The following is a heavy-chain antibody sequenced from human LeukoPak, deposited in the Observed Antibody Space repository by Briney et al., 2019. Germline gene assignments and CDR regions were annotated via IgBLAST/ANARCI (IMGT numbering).Heavy chain of an antibody. V-gene: IGHV1-69*04. CDR2: IIPILGIA. Sequence: ASVKVSCKASGGTFSSYAISWVRQAPGQGLEWMGRIIPILGIANYAQKLQGRVTMTTDTSTSTAYMELRSLRSDDTAVYYCARQWELLDFFDYWGQGTLVTVSS. CDR1: GGTFSSYA. J-gene: IGHJ4*02. D-gene: IGHD1-26*01. CDR3: ARQWELLDFFDY.